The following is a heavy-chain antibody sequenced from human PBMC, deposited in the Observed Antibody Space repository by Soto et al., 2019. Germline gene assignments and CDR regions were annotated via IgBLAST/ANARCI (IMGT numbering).Heavy chain of an antibody. V-gene: IGHV3-33*06. Sequence: QVQLVESGGGVVQPGGSLRLSCAASGFSFTTYGLHWVRQAPGKGLEWVAVIWYDGSKTYYADSVKGRFTISRDNSKSTLYLQMNSVRVEDTAMYYCVKDHCGGDCYSNPYFDYWGQGTRVTVSS. CDR1: GFSFTTYG. D-gene: IGHD2-21*02. J-gene: IGHJ4*02. CDR2: IWYDGSKT. CDR3: VKDHCGGDCYSNPYFDY.